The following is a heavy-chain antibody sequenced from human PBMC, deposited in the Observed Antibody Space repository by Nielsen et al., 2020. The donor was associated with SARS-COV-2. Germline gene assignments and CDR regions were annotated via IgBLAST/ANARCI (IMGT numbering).Heavy chain of an antibody. D-gene: IGHD3-22*01. J-gene: IGHJ4*02. Sequence: SETLSLTCTVSGGSISSGDYYWSWIRQPPGKGLEWIGYIYYSGSTYYNPSPKSRVTISVDTSKNQFSLKLSSVTAADTAVYYCARGTYYYDSSGYSFDYWGQGTLVTVSS. V-gene: IGHV4-30-4*01. CDR3: ARGTYYYDSSGYSFDY. CDR2: IYYSGST. CDR1: GGSISSGDYY.